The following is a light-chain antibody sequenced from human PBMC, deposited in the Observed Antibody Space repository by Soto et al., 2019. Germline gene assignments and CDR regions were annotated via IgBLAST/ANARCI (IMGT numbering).Light chain of an antibody. Sequence: QSVLTQPPSASGTPGQRVTISCSGSSSNIGTNTVIWYQQLPGAAPKLLIYSDNQPPSGVPDPFSGSKSCSSATLAISGLQSEDEADYFCAAWDVSLVVFGGGTKLTVL. J-gene: IGLJ2*01. CDR2: SDN. V-gene: IGLV1-44*01. CDR3: AAWDVSLVV. CDR1: SSNIGTNT.